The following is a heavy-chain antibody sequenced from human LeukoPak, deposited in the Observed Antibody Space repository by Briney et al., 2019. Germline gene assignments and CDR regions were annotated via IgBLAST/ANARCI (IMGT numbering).Heavy chain of an antibody. CDR2: ISWNSGSI. CDR3: AKVTEATVTHAGMDV. V-gene: IGHV3-9*01. CDR1: GFTFDDYA. Sequence: GRSLRFSCAASGFTFDDYAMHWVRQAPGKGLEWVSGISWNSGSIGYADSVKGRFTISRDNAKNSLYLQMNSLRAEDTALYYCAKVTEATVTHAGMDVWGQGTTVTVSS. D-gene: IGHD4-11*01. J-gene: IGHJ6*02.